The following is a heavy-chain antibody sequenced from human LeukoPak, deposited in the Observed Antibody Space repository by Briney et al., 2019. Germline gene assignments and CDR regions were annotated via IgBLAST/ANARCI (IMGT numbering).Heavy chain of an antibody. J-gene: IGHJ4*02. V-gene: IGHV4-59*08. CDR3: ARHGVAVAGDYFDY. CDR2: IYYSGST. D-gene: IGHD6-19*01. Sequence: SETLSLTCTVSGGSISSYYWSWIRQPPGKGLEWIGYIYYSGSTNYNPSLKSRVTISVDTSKNQFSLKLSSVTAADTAVYYCARHGVAVAGDYFDYWGQGTLVTVSS. CDR1: GGSISSYY.